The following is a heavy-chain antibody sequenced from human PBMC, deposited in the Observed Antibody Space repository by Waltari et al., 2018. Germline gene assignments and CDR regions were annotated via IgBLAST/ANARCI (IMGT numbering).Heavy chain of an antibody. V-gene: IGHV1-8*01. CDR1: GYTFTSYD. D-gene: IGHD2-2*01. Sequence: QVQLVQSGSEVKKPGASVNVSCKASGYTFTSYDINWVQQATGQGLEWMGWMNPNSGNTGYAQKFQGRVTMTRNTSISTAYMELSSLRSEDTAVYYCARTVVPAAGAYYYYYMDVWGKGTTVTVSS. J-gene: IGHJ6*03. CDR2: MNPNSGNT. CDR3: ARTVVPAAGAYYYYYMDV.